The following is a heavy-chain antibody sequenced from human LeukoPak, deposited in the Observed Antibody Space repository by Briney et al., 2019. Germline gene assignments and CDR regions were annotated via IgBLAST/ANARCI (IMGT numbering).Heavy chain of an antibody. CDR2: INDSGGST. J-gene: IGHJ4*02. V-gene: IGHV3-23*01. Sequence: GGSLRLSCAASEFTFSDYGMSWVRQAPGKGLEWVSSINDSGGSTYYADSVKGRFTISRDNSKNTLYLQMNSLRDEDTAMYYCARGRELTDNWGQGTLVTVSS. D-gene: IGHD3-10*01. CDR3: ARGRELTDN. CDR1: EFTFSDYG.